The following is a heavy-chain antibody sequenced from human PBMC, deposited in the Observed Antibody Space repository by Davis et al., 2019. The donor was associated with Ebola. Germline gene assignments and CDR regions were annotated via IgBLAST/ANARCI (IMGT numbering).Heavy chain of an antibody. CDR3: ARVYNWGFDF. V-gene: IGHV3-48*02. CDR2: ISGGYT. D-gene: IGHD1-20*01. J-gene: IGHJ4*02. Sequence: WGSLRLSCAASGFSFTSYSMNWVRQAPGKGLEWVAYISGGYTYYAESVKGRFTISRDSAKDSLYLHMDSLRDEDTAVYYCARVYNWGFDFWGQGTLVTVSS. CDR1: GFSFTSYS.